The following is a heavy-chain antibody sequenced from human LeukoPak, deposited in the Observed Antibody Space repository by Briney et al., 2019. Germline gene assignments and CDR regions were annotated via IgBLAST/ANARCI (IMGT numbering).Heavy chain of an antibody. J-gene: IGHJ3*02. CDR1: GFTFDDYA. D-gene: IGHD3-10*01. CDR3: AKDMVATSDAFDI. Sequence: GGSLRLSCAASGFTFDDYAMHWVRQAPGKGLEWVSGISWNSGSIGYADSVKGRFTISRDNAKNSLYLQMNSLRAEDTALYYCAKDMVATSDAFDIWGQGTMVTVSS. V-gene: IGHV3-9*01. CDR2: ISWNSGSI.